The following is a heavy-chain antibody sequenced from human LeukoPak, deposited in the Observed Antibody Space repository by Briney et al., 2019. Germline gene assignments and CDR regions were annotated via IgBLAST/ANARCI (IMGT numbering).Heavy chain of an antibody. Sequence: PSETLSLTCAVYGGSFSGYYWSWIRQPPGKGLEWIGEINHSGSTNYNPSLKSRVTISVDKSKNQFSLKLSSVTAADTAVYYCASTPDHYGDYVWDYWGQGTLVTVSS. CDR1: GGSFSGYY. D-gene: IGHD4-17*01. V-gene: IGHV4-34*01. CDR2: INHSGST. J-gene: IGHJ4*02. CDR3: ASTPDHYGDYVWDY.